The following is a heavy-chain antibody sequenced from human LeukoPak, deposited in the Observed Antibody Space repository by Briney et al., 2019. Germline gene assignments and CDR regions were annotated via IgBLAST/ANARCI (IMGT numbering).Heavy chain of an antibody. CDR1: EYDFANYW. D-gene: IGHD2/OR15-2a*01. V-gene: IGHV5-51*01. CDR3: ARRKFYDTYLDP. CDR2: AHPATSII. J-gene: IGHJ5*02. Sequence: GDSLKISCKGPEYDFANYWIGWVRQTPGRGLEWMGIAHPATSIIHYGPSFQGQVTISFDRSVSTAYLQWTSLKASDSGMYFCARRKFYDTYLDPWGRGTLVIASS.